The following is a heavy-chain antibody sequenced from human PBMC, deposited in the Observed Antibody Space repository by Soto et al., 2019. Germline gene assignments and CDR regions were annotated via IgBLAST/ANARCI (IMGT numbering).Heavy chain of an antibody. CDR1: DGSISSYY. Sequence: VQLQESGPGLVKPSETLSLTCTVSDGSISSYYWSWIRQPPGKGLEWIGYIYYSGSTNYNPSLKSRVTISVDTSKNQFSLKLNSVTAADTAVYYCARRYGTTFDYWGQGTLVTVSS. CDR2: IYYSGST. J-gene: IGHJ4*02. V-gene: IGHV4-59*01. D-gene: IGHD1-7*01. CDR3: ARRYGTTFDY.